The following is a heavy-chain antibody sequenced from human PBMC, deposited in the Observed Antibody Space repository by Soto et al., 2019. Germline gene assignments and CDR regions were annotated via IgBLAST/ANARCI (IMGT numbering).Heavy chain of an antibody. J-gene: IGHJ5*01. CDR1: GDSVSSNTAV. Sequence: SQTLSLTCGISGDSVSSNTAVWNWIRQSPSRGLEWLGRTYYRSKWYNDYAVSVQSRITINPDTSKNQFSLQLTSVTPEDTAVYYCAIERAVLRGLINWFDSWGQGTLVTVSS. CDR3: AIERAVLRGLINWFDS. CDR2: TYYRSKWYN. V-gene: IGHV6-1*01. D-gene: IGHD3-10*01.